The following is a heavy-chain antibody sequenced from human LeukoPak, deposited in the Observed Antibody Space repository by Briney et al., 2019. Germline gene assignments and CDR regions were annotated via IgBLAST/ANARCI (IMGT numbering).Heavy chain of an antibody. D-gene: IGHD3-16*01. Sequence: SETLSLTCAVFGYSITSGFSWGWIRQPPGKGLEWIGTISHSGSTDYKSTLESRLTISMDTSKNQFSLGLTSVTAADTAVYYCAREGAVPGIDPWGQGTLVTVSS. J-gene: IGHJ5*02. CDR3: AREGAVPGIDP. V-gene: IGHV4-38-2*02. CDR2: ISHSGST. CDR1: GYSITSGFS.